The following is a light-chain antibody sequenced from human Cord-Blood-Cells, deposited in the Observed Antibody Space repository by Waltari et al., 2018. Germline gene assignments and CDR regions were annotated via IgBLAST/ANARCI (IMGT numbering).Light chain of an antibody. Sequence: QSALTQPASVSGSPGQSLTISCTGTSSDVGGYNYVSWYQQHPGKAPKLMIYEVSNRPSGVSNRFSGSKSGNTASLTISGLQAEDEADYYCSSYTSSSTYVFRTGTKVTVL. CDR3: SSYTSSSTYV. CDR2: EVS. J-gene: IGLJ1*01. V-gene: IGLV2-14*01. CDR1: SSDVGGYNY.